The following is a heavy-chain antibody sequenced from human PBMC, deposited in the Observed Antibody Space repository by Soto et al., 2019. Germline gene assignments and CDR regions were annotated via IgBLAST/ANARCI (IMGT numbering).Heavy chain of an antibody. Sequence: QVQLVQSGAEVKKPGSSVKVSCKASGGTFSSYAIGWVRQAPGQGLEWMGGIIPIFGTANYAQKFQGRVTITADESTSTAYMELSSLRSEDTAVYYCAREEGYSSPYYYYGMDVWGQGTTVTVSS. CDR1: GGTFSSYA. D-gene: IGHD6-13*01. CDR2: IIPIFGTA. V-gene: IGHV1-69*12. CDR3: AREEGYSSPYYYYGMDV. J-gene: IGHJ6*02.